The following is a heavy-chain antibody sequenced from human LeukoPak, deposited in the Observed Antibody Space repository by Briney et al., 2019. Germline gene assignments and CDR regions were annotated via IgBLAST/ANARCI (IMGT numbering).Heavy chain of an antibody. Sequence: ASVKVSCRASGYTFTAYYLHWVRQAPGQGLEWMGWINPYSGGTKFSQKFQGGVTMTRDTSTTTAYLELSRLTFDDTAVYYCARLFGKFDSSDYWGQGTLVTVSS. CDR2: INPYSGGT. CDR3: ARLFGKFDSSDY. J-gene: IGHJ4*02. V-gene: IGHV1-2*02. D-gene: IGHD3-22*01. CDR1: GYTFTAYY.